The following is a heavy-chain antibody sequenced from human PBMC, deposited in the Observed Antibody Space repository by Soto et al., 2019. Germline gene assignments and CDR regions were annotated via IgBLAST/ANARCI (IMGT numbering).Heavy chain of an antibody. CDR2: FDPEDGET. CDR1: GYTLTELS. V-gene: IGHV1-24*01. CDR3: ATQQDNWFDP. Sequence: ASVKVSCKVSGYTLTELSMHCVRQAPGKGLEWMGGFDPEDGETIYAQKFQGRVTMTEDTSTDTAYMELSSLRSEDTAVYYCATQQDNWFDPWVQGTLVTVSS. J-gene: IGHJ5*02.